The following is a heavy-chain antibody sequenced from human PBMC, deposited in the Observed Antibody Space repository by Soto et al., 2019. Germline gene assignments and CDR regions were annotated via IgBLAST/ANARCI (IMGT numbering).Heavy chain of an antibody. CDR1: GFTVSDYA. CDR3: SKDPCSGVNCYSGNFDC. V-gene: IGHV3-23*01. Sequence: GGSLRLSCAASGFTVSDYAMSWVRQAPGKGLEWVSTISAIGDHTYYADSVKGRFIISRDNSKNTLHLQMNSLRAEDTAVFYCSKDPCSGVNCYSGNFDCWGQGTLVTVSS. J-gene: IGHJ4*02. D-gene: IGHD2-21*01. CDR2: ISAIGDHT.